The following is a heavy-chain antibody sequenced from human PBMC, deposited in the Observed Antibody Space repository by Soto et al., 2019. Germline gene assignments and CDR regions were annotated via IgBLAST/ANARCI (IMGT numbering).Heavy chain of an antibody. CDR3: ASGDNLSLYPQLDY. Sequence: QVQLVQSGAEVKKPGASVKVSCKASGYTFTGNYMHWVRQAPGQGFEWMGWINVNSGGTKYAQKFQGWVTMTRDTSISTAYMELSRLSSDDTSVYYSASGDNLSLYPQLDYWGQGTLVTVSS. J-gene: IGHJ4*02. D-gene: IGHD3-16*02. CDR1: GYTFTGNY. CDR2: INVNSGGT. V-gene: IGHV1-2*04.